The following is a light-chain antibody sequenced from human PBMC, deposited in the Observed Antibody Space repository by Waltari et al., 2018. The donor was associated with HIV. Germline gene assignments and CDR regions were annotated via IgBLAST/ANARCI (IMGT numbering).Light chain of an antibody. J-gene: IGLJ3*02. CDR2: EVS. V-gene: IGLV2-23*02. CDR1: SRNIGTYNL. Sequence: QSALTQPASVSGSPGQSTTIPCTGTSRNIGTYNLVSWHPQHPGKAPKTLIYEVSQRPSGVSNRFSGSKSGNTASLTISGLQAEDEADYYCCSYAGSSTLVFGGGTKVTVL. CDR3: CSYAGSSTLV.